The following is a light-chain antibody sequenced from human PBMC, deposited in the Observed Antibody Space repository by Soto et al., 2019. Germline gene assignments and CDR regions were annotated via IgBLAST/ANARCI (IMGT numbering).Light chain of an antibody. J-gene: IGKJ1*01. CDR2: GTS. V-gene: IGKV3-20*01. CDR1: QSVTKS. CDR3: QQYGGSPRT. Sequence: EIVLTQSPGTLSLSPGERATLSCRASQSVTKSLAWYQQKPGQAPRLLIYGTSSRATGIPDRLSGSGSGTHFTLTISRLEPDDFAVYYCQQYGGSPRTFGQGTQVE.